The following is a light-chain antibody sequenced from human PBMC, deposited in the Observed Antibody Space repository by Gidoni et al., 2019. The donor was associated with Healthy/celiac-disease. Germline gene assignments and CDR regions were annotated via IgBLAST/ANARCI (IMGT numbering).Light chain of an antibody. CDR1: QSISSY. CDR3: QQSYSTPIT. J-gene: IGKJ5*01. V-gene: IGKV1-39*01. Sequence: DIQMTQSPSSLSASVGDRVTITCRASQSISSYLNWYQQKPGKAPKLLIYAASSLQSGVPSRFSGSGSGTELTLTISSLQPEDFATYYCQQSYSTPITFGQGTRLEIK. CDR2: AAS.